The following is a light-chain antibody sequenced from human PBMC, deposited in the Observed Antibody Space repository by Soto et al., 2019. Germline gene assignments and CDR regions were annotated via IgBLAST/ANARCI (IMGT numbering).Light chain of an antibody. J-gene: IGKJ5*01. Sequence: DIEMTQSPSSVSASVGNRVSIICRASQGISNYLAWYQQKPGKAPKVPIYAASTLQPGVPSRFSGSGSGADFTLPINSLQPDDIATYYCQRYDSAPITFGQGTRLEIK. V-gene: IGKV1-27*01. CDR2: AAS. CDR3: QRYDSAPIT. CDR1: QGISNY.